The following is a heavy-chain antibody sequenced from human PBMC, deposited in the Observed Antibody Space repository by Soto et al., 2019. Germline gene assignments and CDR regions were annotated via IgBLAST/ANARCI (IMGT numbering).Heavy chain of an antibody. D-gene: IGHD1-20*01. V-gene: IGHV3-23*01. CDR1: GFTFSSYS. J-gene: IGHJ4*02. CDR2: VSVSGGST. CDR3: AKPPDYNWNDY. Sequence: GGSLRLSCAASGFTFSSYSMSWVRQAPGKGLEWISAVSVSGGSTYYADSVKGRFTISRDNSKDTLYLQMNNLRAEDTAVYYCAKPPDYNWNDYWGQGTLVTVSS.